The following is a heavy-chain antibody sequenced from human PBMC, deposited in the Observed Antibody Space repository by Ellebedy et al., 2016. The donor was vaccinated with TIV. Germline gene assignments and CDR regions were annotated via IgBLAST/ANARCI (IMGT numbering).Heavy chain of an antibody. CDR3: ASREQWPFDALDI. Sequence: AASVKVSCKASGFTFTGYYIHWVRQAPGQGLEWMGWIRPNGGGTNYPQKFQDRVAITEDPSTNTAYMNLRRLRADDTAIYFCASREQWPFDALDIWGQGTVVTVSS. D-gene: IGHD6-19*01. V-gene: IGHV1-2*02. J-gene: IGHJ3*02. CDR1: GFTFTGYY. CDR2: IRPNGGGT.